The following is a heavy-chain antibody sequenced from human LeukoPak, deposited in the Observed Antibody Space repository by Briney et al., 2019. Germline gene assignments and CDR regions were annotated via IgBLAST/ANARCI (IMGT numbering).Heavy chain of an antibody. CDR2: INPNSGGT. V-gene: IGHV1-2*02. J-gene: IGHJ4*02. Sequence: ASVKVSCKASGYTFTGYYMHWVRQAPGQGLEWMGWINPNSGGTNYAQKFQGRVTMTRDTSISTAYMELSRLRSDDTAVYYCARGNGGSYLYYFDYWGQGTLVTVSS. CDR1: GYTFTGYY. D-gene: IGHD1-26*01. CDR3: ARGNGGSYLYYFDY.